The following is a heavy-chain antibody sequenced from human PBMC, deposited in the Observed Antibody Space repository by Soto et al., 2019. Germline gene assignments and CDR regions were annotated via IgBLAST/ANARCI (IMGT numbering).Heavy chain of an antibody. CDR2: ISAYNGNT. D-gene: IGHD3-3*01. J-gene: IGHJ4*02. CDR1: GYTFTSYG. Sequence: QVQLVQSGAEVKKPGASVKVSCKASGYTFTSYGISWVRQAPGQGLEWMGWISAYNGNTNYAQKLQGRVTMTTDTSSSTAYMELRSLRSDDTAVYYCARDRRSIWSGYYPFDYWGQGTLVTVSS. V-gene: IGHV1-18*01. CDR3: ARDRRSIWSGYYPFDY.